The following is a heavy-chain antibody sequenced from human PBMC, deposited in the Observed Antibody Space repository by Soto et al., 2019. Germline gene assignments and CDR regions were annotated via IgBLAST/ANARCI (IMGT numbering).Heavy chain of an antibody. Sequence: ASVKVSCKASGYTFTSYDINWVRQATGQGLEWMVWMNPNSGNTGYAQKFQGRVTMTRNTSISTAYMELSSLRSEDTAVYYCALGGSSSWYYYYYYMDVWGKGTTVTVSS. CDR3: ALGGSSSWYYYYYYMDV. CDR2: MNPNSGNT. V-gene: IGHV1-8*01. J-gene: IGHJ6*03. D-gene: IGHD6-13*01. CDR1: GYTFTSYD.